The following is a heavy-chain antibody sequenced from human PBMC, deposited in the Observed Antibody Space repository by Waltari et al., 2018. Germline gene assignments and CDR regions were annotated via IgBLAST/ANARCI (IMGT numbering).Heavy chain of an antibody. CDR3: AREHRFGGTALGDS. J-gene: IGHJ4*02. D-gene: IGHD2-15*01. CDR2: VYYNGAT. Sequence: QMQLQESGPGLVKPSETLTLTCTISGGSIGTTDYYWGWIRQPPGKGLEWIGTVYYNGATQYTPSLKSRLTISVDTSKHLFSLRMSFATAADTAVYFCAREHRFGGTALGDSWGQGIVVTV. V-gene: IGHV4-39*07. CDR1: GGSIGTTDYY.